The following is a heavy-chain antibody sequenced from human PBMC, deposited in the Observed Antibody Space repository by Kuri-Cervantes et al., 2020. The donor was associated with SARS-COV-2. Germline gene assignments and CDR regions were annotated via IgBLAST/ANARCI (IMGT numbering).Heavy chain of an antibody. D-gene: IGHD3-3*01. V-gene: IGHV3-11*04. CDR2: ISSSGSTI. J-gene: IGHJ6*02. CDR3: ARGFGVALYGMDV. Sequence: GGSLRLSCAASGFTFSDYYMSWIRQAPGKGLEWISYISSSGSTIYYADSVKGRFTISRDNSKNTLYLQMNSLRAEDTAVYYCARGFGVALYGMDVWGQGTTVTVSS. CDR1: GFTFSDYY.